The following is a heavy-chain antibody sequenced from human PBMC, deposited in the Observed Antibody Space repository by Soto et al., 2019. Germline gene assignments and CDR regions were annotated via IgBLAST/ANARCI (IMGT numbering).Heavy chain of an antibody. CDR1: GFTFSNYA. Sequence: PGGSLRLSYAASGFTFSNYAMHWVRQAPGKGLEWVAVISYDGSNKYYADSVKGRFTISRDNSKNTLYLQMNCLRAEDTAVYYCARRPLGYSYGTVNDYYYGMDVWGQGTTVTVSS. CDR3: ARRPLGYSYGTVNDYYYGMDV. CDR2: ISYDGSNK. J-gene: IGHJ6*02. V-gene: IGHV3-30-3*01. D-gene: IGHD5-18*01.